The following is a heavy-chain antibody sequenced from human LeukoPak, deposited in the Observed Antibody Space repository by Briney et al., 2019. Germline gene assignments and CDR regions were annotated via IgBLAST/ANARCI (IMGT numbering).Heavy chain of an antibody. CDR3: ARGPQQQLVLWFDP. CDR2: INHSGST. J-gene: IGHJ5*02. V-gene: IGHV4-34*01. CDR1: GGSFSGYY. D-gene: IGHD6-13*01. Sequence: SETLSLTCAVYGGSFSGYYWSWLRQPPGKGVEWIGEINHSGSTNYNPSLKRRVTISVDTSKNQFSLKLSSVTAADTAVYYCARGPQQQLVLWFDPWGQGTLVTVSS.